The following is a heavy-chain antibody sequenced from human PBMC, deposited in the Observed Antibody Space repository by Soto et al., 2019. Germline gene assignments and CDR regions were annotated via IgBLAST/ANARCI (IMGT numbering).Heavy chain of an antibody. CDR3: ARVTLKAGNWFDP. CDR2: INPNSRGT. Sequence: ASVKVSCKASGYTFTDYYIHWVRQAPGQGFEWMGWINPNSRGTNYAPKFQGRVTMTRDTSNSTAYMELRGLRSDDTAVYYCARVTLKAGNWFDPWGQGTLVTVSS. CDR1: GYTFTDYY. J-gene: IGHJ5*02. V-gene: IGHV1-2*02.